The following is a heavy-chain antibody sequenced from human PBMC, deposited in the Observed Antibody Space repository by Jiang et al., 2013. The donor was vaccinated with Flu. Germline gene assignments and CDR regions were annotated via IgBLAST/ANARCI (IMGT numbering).Heavy chain of an antibody. J-gene: IGHJ6*02. Sequence: GYTFTSYYMHWVRQAPGQGLEWMGIINPSGGSTSYAQKFQGRVTMTRDTSTSTVYMELSSLRSEDTAVYYCARGSGVVAATLAYYYYYGMDVWGQGTTVTVSS. V-gene: IGHV1-46*01. CDR3: ARGSGVVAATLAYYYYYGMDV. D-gene: IGHD2-15*01. CDR1: GYTFTSYY. CDR2: INPSGGST.